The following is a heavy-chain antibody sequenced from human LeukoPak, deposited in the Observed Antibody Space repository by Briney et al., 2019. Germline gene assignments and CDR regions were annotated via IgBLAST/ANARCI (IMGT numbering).Heavy chain of an antibody. CDR1: GYTFTSYG. CDR2: INPNNGGT. Sequence: ASVKVSCKASGYTFTSYGISWVRQAPGQGLEWMGWINPNNGGTNYAQKLQGRVTMTRGTSISTAYMELSRLTSDDTAVYYCARGSSSWYVGPPLDYWGQGTLVTVSS. CDR3: ARGSSSWYVGPPLDY. V-gene: IGHV1-2*02. J-gene: IGHJ4*02. D-gene: IGHD6-13*01.